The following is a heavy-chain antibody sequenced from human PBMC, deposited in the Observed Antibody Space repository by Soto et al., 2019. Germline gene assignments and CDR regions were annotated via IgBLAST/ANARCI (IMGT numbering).Heavy chain of an antibody. CDR2: IYWVDDK. V-gene: IGHV2-5*02. J-gene: IGHJ5*02. CDR3: AHRYGFEELYDWFDP. CDR1: GFSLSTSGVG. D-gene: IGHD3-10*01. Sequence: QITLKESGPTLVKPTQTLTLTCTFSGFSLSTSGVGVGWIRQPPGKALEWLALIYWVDDKRSSPSLKSGLTITKDTSKNQVVLTMTNIDPVDTATYYCAHRYGFEELYDWFDPWGQGTLVTVSS.